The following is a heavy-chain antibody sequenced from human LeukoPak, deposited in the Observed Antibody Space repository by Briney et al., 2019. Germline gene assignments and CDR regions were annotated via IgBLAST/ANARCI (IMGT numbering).Heavy chain of an antibody. CDR3: ARIRPGNYFDY. Sequence: GGSLRLSCTASGFTFSIYWMSWVRQAPGKGLEWVAGIKEDGSEEHYVDSVKGRFTISRDNARNSVHVQMNSLRAEDTAVYFCARIRPGNYFDYWGQGALVTVSS. V-gene: IGHV3-7*01. J-gene: IGHJ4*02. CDR2: IKEDGSEE. CDR1: GFTFSIYW. D-gene: IGHD6-6*01.